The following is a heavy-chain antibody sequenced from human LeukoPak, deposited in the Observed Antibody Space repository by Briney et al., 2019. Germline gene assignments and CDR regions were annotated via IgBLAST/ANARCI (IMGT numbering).Heavy chain of an antibody. CDR2: LNAGNGNT. Sequence: ASVKVSCKASGYTFTSYAMHWVRQAPGQRLEWMGWLNAGNGNTKYSQKFQGRVTITRDTSASTAYMELSSLRSEDAAVYYCARGGATPTRYYFDYWGQGTLVTVSS. D-gene: IGHD1-26*01. J-gene: IGHJ4*02. V-gene: IGHV1-3*01. CDR1: GYTFTSYA. CDR3: ARGGATPTRYYFDY.